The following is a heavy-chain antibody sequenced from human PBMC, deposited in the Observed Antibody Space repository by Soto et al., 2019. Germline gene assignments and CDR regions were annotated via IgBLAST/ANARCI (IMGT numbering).Heavy chain of an antibody. D-gene: IGHD1-1*01. V-gene: IGHV4-4*02. CDR2: VYHSGST. J-gene: IGHJ4*02. CDR3: AREASNNSPYYFDN. CDR1: GGSISSSNW. Sequence: QVQLQESGPGLVKPSGTLSLTCAVSGGSISSSNWWSWVRQSPGKGLEWIGEVYHSGSTNYNPSLKSRVTISVDKSKNQFSLHLNSVTAADTAVYYCAREASNNSPYYFDNWGQGTLVTVSS.